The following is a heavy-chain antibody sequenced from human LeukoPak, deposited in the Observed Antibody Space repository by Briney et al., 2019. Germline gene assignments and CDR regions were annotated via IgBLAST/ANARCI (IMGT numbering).Heavy chain of an antibody. CDR3: AAVRYCSSTSCYIKGEVEPARTYYYYYYMDV. CDR2: IIPIFGTA. J-gene: IGHJ6*03. D-gene: IGHD2-2*02. CDR1: GGTFSSYA. V-gene: IGHV1-69*05. Sequence: ASVKVSCKASGGTFSSYAIGWVRQAPGQGLEWMGGIIPIFGTANYAQKFQGRVTITTDESTSTAYMELSSLRSEDTAVSYCAAVRYCSSTSCYIKGEVEPARTYYYYYYMDVWGKGTTVTVSS.